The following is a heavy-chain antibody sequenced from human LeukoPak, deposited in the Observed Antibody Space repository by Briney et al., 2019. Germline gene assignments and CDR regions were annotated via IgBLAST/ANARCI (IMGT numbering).Heavy chain of an antibody. D-gene: IGHD2-2*01. CDR2: ISYDGSDK. Sequence: PGGSLRLSCAASGFTFSSSGMHWVRQAPGKVLGWVAAISYDGSDKYYADSVKGRFTISKDSSKNPLYRQMNSLRAEDTAVFFCAKDLRYCSGTSCYEACGMDVWGQGTTVTVSS. CDR1: GFTFSSSG. J-gene: IGHJ6*02. CDR3: AKDLRYCSGTSCYEACGMDV. V-gene: IGHV3-30*18.